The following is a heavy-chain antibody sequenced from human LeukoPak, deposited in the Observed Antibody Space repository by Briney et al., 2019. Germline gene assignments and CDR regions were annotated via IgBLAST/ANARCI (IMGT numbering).Heavy chain of an antibody. CDR2: FDREDGGT. Sequence: GASVNDSFKFSGYSDIELDMHWVRQAPGKGLEWMGGFDREDGGTVYARRLQGRVTMTEDNSTETDYMELSSLKSEDTAVYYCAIHKIFGVVTYAFHIWGRGALVTVSS. CDR3: AIHKIFGVVTYAFHI. J-gene: IGHJ3*02. V-gene: IGHV1-24*01. D-gene: IGHD3-3*01. CDR1: GYSDIELD.